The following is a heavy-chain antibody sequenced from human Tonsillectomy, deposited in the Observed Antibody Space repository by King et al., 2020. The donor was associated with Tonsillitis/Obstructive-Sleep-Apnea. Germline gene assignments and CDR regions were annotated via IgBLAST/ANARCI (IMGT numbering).Heavy chain of an antibody. J-gene: IGHJ4*02. V-gene: IGHV3-15*01. D-gene: IGHD3-3*01. CDR1: GFTFSNVW. CDR3: TTDPGITIFGVVTDY. Sequence: VQLVESGGGLVKPGGSLRLSCAAPGFTFSNVWMSWVRQAPGKGLEWVVRIKSKTDGGTTDYAAPVKGRFTISRDDSKNTLYLQMNSLKTEDTAVYYCTTDPGITIFGVVTDYWGQGTLVTVSS. CDR2: IKSKTDGGTT.